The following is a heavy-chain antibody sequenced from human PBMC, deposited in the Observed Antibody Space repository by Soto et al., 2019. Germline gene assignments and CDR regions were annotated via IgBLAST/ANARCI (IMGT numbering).Heavy chain of an antibody. CDR3: ARGVAGTGFDL. V-gene: IGHV6-1*01. CDR1: GDSVSSNTAA. CDR2: TYYRSNWRH. Sequence: SQTLSLTCAISGDSVSSNTAAWNWIRSSPSRGLEWLGRTYYRSNWRHDYAVSVKSRITVNPDTSKNHFSLQLNSVAPDDTAVYYCARGVAGTGFDLWGQGTLVTVSS. D-gene: IGHD6-19*01. J-gene: IGHJ4*02.